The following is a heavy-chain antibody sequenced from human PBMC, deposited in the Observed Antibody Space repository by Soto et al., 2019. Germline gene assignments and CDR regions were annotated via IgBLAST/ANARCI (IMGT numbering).Heavy chain of an antibody. CDR1: GGSISSSSYY. CDR2: IYYSGST. J-gene: IGHJ6*02. V-gene: IGHV4-39*01. D-gene: IGHD3-22*01. Sequence: PSETLSLTCTVSGGSISSSSYYWGWIRQPPGKGLEWIGSIYYSGSTYYNPSLKSRVTISVDTSKSQFSLKLSSVPAADTAVYCGAGGDSYDSRGYYFYYYTMDVWGQGTTVTVSS. CDR3: AGGDSYDSRGYYFYYYTMDV.